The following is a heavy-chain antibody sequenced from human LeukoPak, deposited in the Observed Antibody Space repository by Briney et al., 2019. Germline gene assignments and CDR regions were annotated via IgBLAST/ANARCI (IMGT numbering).Heavy chain of an antibody. CDR3: ARGVYIAAAQYAY. CDR1: GFTFTSSA. CDR2: ISSGGTP. V-gene: IGHV3-23*01. D-gene: IGHD6-13*01. J-gene: IGHJ4*02. Sequence: VQPGGSLRLSCGASGFTFTSSAMTWVRQAPGKGLEWVSAISSGGTPYYAASVRGRFIISRDTSTNTLYLQVKSLTAEDTAVYYCARGVYIAAAQYAYWGQGTLVTVSS.